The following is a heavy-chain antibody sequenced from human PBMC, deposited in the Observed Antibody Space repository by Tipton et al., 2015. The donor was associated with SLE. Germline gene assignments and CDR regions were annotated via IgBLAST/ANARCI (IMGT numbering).Heavy chain of an antibody. J-gene: IGHJ4*02. V-gene: IGHV4-34*01. CDR3: ARVDNSGYYCFDD. CDR2: INHSGST. CDR1: GGFFSGYY. Sequence: TLSLTCAVYGGFFSGYYWSWIRQPPGKGLEWIGEINHSGSTNYNPSLKSRVTISVDTSKNQFFLKLDSVTAADTAVYYCARVDNSGYYCFDDWGQGTLVTVSS. D-gene: IGHD3-22*01.